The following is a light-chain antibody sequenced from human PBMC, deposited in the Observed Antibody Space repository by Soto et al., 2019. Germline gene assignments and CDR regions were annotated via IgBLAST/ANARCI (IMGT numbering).Light chain of an antibody. CDR1: QTFGRW. CDR3: QQYNSYLWT. J-gene: IGKJ1*01. CDR2: EAS. Sequence: DIQMPQSPSTLSASVGDRVTITCRASQTFGRWLTWFQQKPGKAPKLLIYEASNLQSGVPSRFSGSGSGTKFTLTISSLQPDDFATYYCQQYNSYLWTFGQGTKVEIK. V-gene: IGKV1-5*03.